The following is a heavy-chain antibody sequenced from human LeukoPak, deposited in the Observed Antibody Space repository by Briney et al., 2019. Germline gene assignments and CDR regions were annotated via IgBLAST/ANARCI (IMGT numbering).Heavy chain of an antibody. Sequence: GGSLRLSCAASGFTFSSYAMSWVRQAPGKGLEWVAVIWYDGSNKYYADSVKGRFTISRDNSKNTLYLQMNSLRAEDTAVYYCARDTGGYDSSGYTDYWGQGTLVTVSS. CDR1: GFTFSSYA. CDR2: IWYDGSNK. J-gene: IGHJ4*02. D-gene: IGHD3-22*01. V-gene: IGHV3-33*08. CDR3: ARDTGGYDSSGYTDY.